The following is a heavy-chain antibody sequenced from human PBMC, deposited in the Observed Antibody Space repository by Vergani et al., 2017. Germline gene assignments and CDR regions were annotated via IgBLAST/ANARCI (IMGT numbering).Heavy chain of an antibody. CDR1: GFTFSDYY. CDR2: ISSSGSTI. J-gene: IGHJ4*02. Sequence: VQLVESGGGLVQPGRSLRLSCAASGFTFSDYYMSWIRQAPGKGLEWVSYISSSGSTIYYADSVKGRFTISRDNAKNTLYLQMNSLRAEDTAVYYCAKEERWLWHFDYWGQGTLVTVSS. CDR3: AKEERWLWHFDY. D-gene: IGHD2-21*01. V-gene: IGHV3-11*01.